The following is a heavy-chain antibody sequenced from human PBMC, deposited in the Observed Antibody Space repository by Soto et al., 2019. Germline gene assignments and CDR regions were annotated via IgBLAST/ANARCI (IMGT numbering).Heavy chain of an antibody. CDR1: GGTFSSYA. V-gene: IGHV1-69*13. CDR3: ARCSTSCYYFDY. Sequence: SVKVSCKTSGGTFSSYAISWVRQAPGQGLEWMGGIIPIFGTANYAQKFQGRVTITADESTSTAYMELSSLRSEDTAVYYCARCSTSCYYFDYWGQGTLVTVSS. CDR2: IIPIFGTA. J-gene: IGHJ4*02. D-gene: IGHD2-2*01.